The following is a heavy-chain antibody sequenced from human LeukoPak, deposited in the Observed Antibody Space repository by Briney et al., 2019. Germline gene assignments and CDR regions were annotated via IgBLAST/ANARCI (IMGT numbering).Heavy chain of an antibody. V-gene: IGHV4-31*03. J-gene: IGHJ4*02. CDR3: ARDDIVVPAASSDY. D-gene: IGHD2-2*01. CDR2: IYYSGST. Sequence: SQTLSLTCTVSGGSISTGGYDWSWIRQHPGKGLEWIGYIYYSGSTYYNPSLKSRVTISVDTSKNQFSLKLSSVTAADTAVYYCARDDIVVPAASSDYWGQGTLVTVSS. CDR1: GGSISTGGYD.